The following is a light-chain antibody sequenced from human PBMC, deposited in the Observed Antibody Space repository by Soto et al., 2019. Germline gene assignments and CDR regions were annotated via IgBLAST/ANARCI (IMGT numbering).Light chain of an antibody. J-gene: IGLJ1*01. V-gene: IGLV2-14*01. CDR1: SSDVVGYNY. Sequence: QSVLTQPASVSGSPVQSITISCTGTSSDVVGYNYVSWYQQHPGRAPKLMIYDVSNRPSGISNRFSGSKSGNTASLTISGLQAEDEADYYCSSYTSSSTLRGVFGTGTKVTVL. CDR3: SSYTSSSTLRGV. CDR2: DVS.